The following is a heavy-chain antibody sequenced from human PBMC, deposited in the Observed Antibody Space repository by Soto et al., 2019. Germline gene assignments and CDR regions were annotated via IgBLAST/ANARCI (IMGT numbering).Heavy chain of an antibody. CDR2: IIPIFGTT. D-gene: IGHD1-1*01. CDR1: GGTFGSNA. CDR3: GREGYTFGAGAVRGAFDI. V-gene: IGHV1-69*15. J-gene: IGHJ3*02. Sequence: QVQLVQSETEVRKPGSSVKVSCKASGGTFGSNAISWVRQAPGQGLEWMGNIIPIFGTTKNAQNFQDRVTVTADESTKTAYMELSSLTSEDTAIYYCGREGYTFGAGAVRGAFDIWGQGTMVTVSS.